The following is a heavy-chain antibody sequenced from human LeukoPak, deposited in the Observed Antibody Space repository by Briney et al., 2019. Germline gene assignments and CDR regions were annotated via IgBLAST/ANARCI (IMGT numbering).Heavy chain of an antibody. Sequence: GGSLRLSCAASGFTFSSYAMSWVRQAPGKGLEWVSVIYSGGSIYYADSVKGRFTISRDNSKNTLYLQMNSLRDEDTAVYYCARVHYDCRAYYYIDYWGQGTLVTVSS. CDR3: ARVHYDCRAYYYIDY. J-gene: IGHJ4*02. D-gene: IGHD3-22*01. CDR1: GFTFSSYA. V-gene: IGHV3-66*01. CDR2: IYSGGSI.